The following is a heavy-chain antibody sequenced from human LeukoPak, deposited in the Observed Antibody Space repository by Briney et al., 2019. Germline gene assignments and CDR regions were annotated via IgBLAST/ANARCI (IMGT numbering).Heavy chain of an antibody. J-gene: IGHJ4*02. CDR2: IKNKTDGGTT. D-gene: IGHD3-10*01. Sequence: SGGSLRLSCAASGFTFSNAWMSWLRQAPGKGLEWVGRIKNKTDGGTTDYAAPVKVRFTISRDDSKNTLYMQMNSLQTEDTAVYYCTTDRYGSGSYYERFDYWGQGTLVTVSS. CDR1: GFTFSNAW. V-gene: IGHV3-15*01. CDR3: TTDRYGSGSYYERFDY.